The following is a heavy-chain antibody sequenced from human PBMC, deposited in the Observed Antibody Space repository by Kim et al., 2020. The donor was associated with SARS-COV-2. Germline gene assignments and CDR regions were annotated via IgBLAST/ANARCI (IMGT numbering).Heavy chain of an antibody. J-gene: IGHJ6*02. V-gene: IGHV1-18*01. D-gene: IGHD6-6*01. Sequence: NYAQTLQGRVTMTTDTSTSTAYMELRSLRSDDTAVYYCARAGYSSSIGMDVWGQGTTVTVSS. CDR3: ARAGYSSSIGMDV.